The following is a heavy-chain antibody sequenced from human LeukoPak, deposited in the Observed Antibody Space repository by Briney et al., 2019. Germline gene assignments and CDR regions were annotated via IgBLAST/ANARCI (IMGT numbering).Heavy chain of an antibody. V-gene: IGHV3-30*03. CDR2: ISFDESNK. D-gene: IGHD3-16*02. J-gene: IGHJ4*02. CDR1: GFTFSTYG. CDR3: AREGLRLGELSLGLDY. Sequence: GGSLRLSCAASGFTFSTYGMHWVRQAPGKGLEWVAVISFDESNKFYADSVKGRFTISRDNSKNTLYLQMNSLRAEDTAVYYCAREGLRLGELSLGLDYWGQGTLVTVSS.